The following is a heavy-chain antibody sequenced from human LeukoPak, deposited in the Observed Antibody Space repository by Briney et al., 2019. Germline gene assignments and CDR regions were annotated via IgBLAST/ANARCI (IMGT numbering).Heavy chain of an antibody. D-gene: IGHD3-22*01. V-gene: IGHV3-7*01. CDR2: VKQDGSEK. CDR1: GFTFSNYW. CDR3: ARDRDYHDDRTDYYYDAFDI. J-gene: IGHJ3*02. Sequence: GGSLRLSCAGSGFTFSNYWMTWVRQAPGKGLEWVANVKQDGSEKHYVDSVKGRFTISRDNAKSSLYLRMDSLRVEDTAVYYCARDRDYHDDRTDYYYDAFDIWGQGTTVTVSS.